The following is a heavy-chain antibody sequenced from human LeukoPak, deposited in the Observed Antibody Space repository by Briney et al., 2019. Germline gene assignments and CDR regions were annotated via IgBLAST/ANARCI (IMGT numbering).Heavy chain of an antibody. V-gene: IGHV1-46*01. CDR2: INPTGDSS. J-gene: IGHJ4*02. D-gene: IGHD4-23*01. CDR1: GYTFTTYY. CDR3: AREASGGYFDY. Sequence: ASVKVSCTSSGYTFTTYYMHWVRQAPGQGLEWVGLINPTGDSSNYAQNFRGRVTMTRDTSTSTVYMDLSSLRSEDTAVYYCAREASGGYFDYWGQGTLVTVSS.